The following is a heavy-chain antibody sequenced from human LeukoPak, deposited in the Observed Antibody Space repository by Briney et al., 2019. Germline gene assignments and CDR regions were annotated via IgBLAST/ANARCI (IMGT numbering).Heavy chain of an antibody. J-gene: IGHJ4*02. D-gene: IGHD3-9*01. CDR1: GGSISSSNW. Sequence: SETLSLTCAVSGGSISSSNWWSWVRQPPGKGLEWIGEIYHSGSTNYNPSPKSRVTISVDKSKNQFSLKLSSVTAADTAVYYCARADILTGYYPYYFDYWGQGTLVTVSS. V-gene: IGHV4-4*02. CDR2: IYHSGST. CDR3: ARADILTGYYPYYFDY.